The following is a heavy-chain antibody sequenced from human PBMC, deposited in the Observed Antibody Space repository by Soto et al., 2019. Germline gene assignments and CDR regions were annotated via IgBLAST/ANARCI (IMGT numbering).Heavy chain of an antibody. CDR3: AAATTWNFHFPY. CDR1: GFTISTHG. D-gene: IGHD1-7*01. CDR2: IWYDGSNK. V-gene: IGHV3-33*03. J-gene: IGHJ4*02. Sequence: QAQLVESGGGVVQPGTSLRLSCAASGFTISTHGMHWVRQAPGKALEWLANIWYDGSNKFYAESVKGRFSIYKDNSKNTLYLQMSSLRAEDTAVYYCAAATTWNFHFPYWGQGTQVTVSS.